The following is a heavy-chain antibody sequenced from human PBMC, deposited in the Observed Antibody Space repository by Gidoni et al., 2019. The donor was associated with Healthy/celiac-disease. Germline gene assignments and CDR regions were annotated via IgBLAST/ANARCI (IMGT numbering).Heavy chain of an antibody. CDR1: GFPFSSYG. CDR3: ARVPSIAAAGTLDY. V-gene: IGHV3-33*01. CDR2: IWYDGSNK. D-gene: IGHD6-13*01. J-gene: IGHJ4*02. Sequence: QVQLVESGGGVVQPGRSLRLSCAASGFPFSSYGMHWVRQAPGKGLEWVAVIWYDGSNKYYADSVKGRFTISRDNSKNTLYLQMNSLRAEDTAVYYCARVPSIAAAGTLDYWGQGTLVTVSS.